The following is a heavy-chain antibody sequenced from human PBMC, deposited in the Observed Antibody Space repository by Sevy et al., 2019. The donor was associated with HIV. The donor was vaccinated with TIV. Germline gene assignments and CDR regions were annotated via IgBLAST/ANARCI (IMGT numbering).Heavy chain of an antibody. V-gene: IGHV3-30*04. CDR2: ISYDGSDK. CDR1: GLTFSSYA. CDR3: ARGPGVVAVAALNWFDS. D-gene: IGHD2-15*01. J-gene: IGHJ5*01. Sequence: GGSLRLSCAASGLTFSSYAMHWVRQAPGKGLEWVAVISYDGSDKYLADSVKARFTISRDNSKNTLFLQMNSLRTEDTAVYYCARGPGVVAVAALNWFDSWGQGTLVTVSS.